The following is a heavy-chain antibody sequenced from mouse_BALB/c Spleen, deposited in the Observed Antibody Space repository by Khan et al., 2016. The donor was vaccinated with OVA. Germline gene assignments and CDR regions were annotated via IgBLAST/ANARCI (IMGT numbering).Heavy chain of an antibody. CDR3: ARRNYRYDRHFDF. CDR1: QSTFTNYG. V-gene: IGHV9-3-1*01. Sequence: QIQLVQSGPELKKPGETVKISCKATQSTFTNYGMNWVKQAPGKGLKWMGWINTYTGEPTYADDFKGRFAFSLETSASTAYLQINDLKNEDTATYFCARRNYRYDRHFDFWGAGTTVTVSS. J-gene: IGHJ1*01. D-gene: IGHD2-14*01. CDR2: INTYTGEP.